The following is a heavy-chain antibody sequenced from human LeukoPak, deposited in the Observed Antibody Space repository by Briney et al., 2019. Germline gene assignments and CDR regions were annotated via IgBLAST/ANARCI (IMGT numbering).Heavy chain of an antibody. D-gene: IGHD2-15*01. CDR1: GFTFSSYA. Sequence: GGSLRLSYAASGFTFSSYAMSWVRQAPGKGLEWVSAISGSGGSTYYADSVKGRFTISRDNSKNTLYLQMNSLRVEDTAVYYCAKDRRDIVGYFDYWGQGTLVAVSS. J-gene: IGHJ4*02. CDR2: ISGSGGST. V-gene: IGHV3-23*01. CDR3: AKDRRDIVGYFDY.